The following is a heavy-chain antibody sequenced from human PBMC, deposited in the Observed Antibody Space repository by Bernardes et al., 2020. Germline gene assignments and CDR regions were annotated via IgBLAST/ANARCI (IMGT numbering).Heavy chain of an antibody. J-gene: IGHJ6*02. Sequence: GGSLRLSCAASGFTFSSYAMHWVRQAPGKGLEWVAVISYDGSNKYYADSVKGRFTISRDNSKNTLYLQMNSLRAEDTAVYYCARGRVAGYYYYGMDVWGQGTTVTVSS. CDR1: GFTFSSYA. CDR3: ARGRVAGYYYYGMDV. D-gene: IGHD2-15*01. CDR2: ISYDGSNK. V-gene: IGHV3-30-3*01.